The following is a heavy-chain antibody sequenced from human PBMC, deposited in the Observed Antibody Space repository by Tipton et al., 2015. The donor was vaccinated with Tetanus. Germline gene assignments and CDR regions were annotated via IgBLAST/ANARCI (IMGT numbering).Heavy chain of an antibody. D-gene: IGHD3-3*01. CDR3: AKDCITGICYPEH. J-gene: IGHJ4*02. CDR1: GFPFSSSA. CDR2: ISSTGGKT. V-gene: IGHV3-23*01. Sequence: SLRLSFAASGFPFSSSAMSWVRQTPGRGLEWVSTISSTGGKTYYADSVKGRFTISRDNSKNTQFLQLDSLRVEDTAIYFCAKDCITGICYPEHWGQGTLVTVSS.